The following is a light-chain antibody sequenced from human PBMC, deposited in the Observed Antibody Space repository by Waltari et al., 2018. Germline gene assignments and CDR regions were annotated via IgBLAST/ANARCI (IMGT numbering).Light chain of an antibody. V-gene: IGLV3-10*01. J-gene: IGLJ3*02. CDR3: YSTDSSGNHRV. CDR1: DLPKKY. Sequence: SYELTQPPSVSVSPGQTARITCSGDDLPKKYAYWYQQKPGQAPVVVIYEDTKRPSGSPEGFSGSSSGTMATFTISGAQVEDEADYYCYSTDSSGNHRVFGRGTKLTVL. CDR2: EDT.